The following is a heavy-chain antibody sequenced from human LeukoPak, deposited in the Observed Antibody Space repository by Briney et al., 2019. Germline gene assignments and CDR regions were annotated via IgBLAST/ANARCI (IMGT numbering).Heavy chain of an antibody. J-gene: IGHJ3*02. V-gene: IGHV3-73*01. CDR1: GFTFSGSA. Sequence: PGGSLRLSCAASGFTFSGSAMHWVRQASGKGLEWVGRIRSKANSYATAYAASVKGRFTISRDDSKNTAYLQMNSLKTEDTAVYYCARDQYSSSSLDAFDIWGQGTMVTVSS. CDR2: IRSKANSYAT. D-gene: IGHD6-6*01. CDR3: ARDQYSSSSLDAFDI.